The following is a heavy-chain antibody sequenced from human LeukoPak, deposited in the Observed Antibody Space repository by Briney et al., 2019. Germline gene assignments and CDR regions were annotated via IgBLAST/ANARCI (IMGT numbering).Heavy chain of an antibody. V-gene: IGHV1-18*01. Sequence: ASVKVSCKASGHTFTSYGISWVRQAPGQGLEWVGWISGNNGDTKYAQKVQGRVTMTTDPSTRTAYMELRSLRSDDTAVYYCARDRALVNWQFLDAFDIWGQGTMVTVSS. J-gene: IGHJ3*02. CDR2: ISGNNGDT. CDR3: ARDRALVNWQFLDAFDI. D-gene: IGHD1-20*01. CDR1: GHTFTSYG.